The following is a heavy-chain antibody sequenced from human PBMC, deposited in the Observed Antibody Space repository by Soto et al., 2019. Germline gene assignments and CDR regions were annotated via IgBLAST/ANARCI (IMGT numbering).Heavy chain of an antibody. V-gene: IGHV4-34*01. CDR1: GGYFNDNY. Sequence: QVQLPQWGAGLLKPSETLSLSCAVYGGYFNDNYYTWFRQPPGKGLAWIGEISRSGTTKYIPSLKGRASISFDTSKTQVSLKVTSVTAADTAVYYCATSLWFGTQVELWGQGALVTVSS. CDR2: ISRSGTT. D-gene: IGHD3-10*01. J-gene: IGHJ5*02. CDR3: ATSLWFGTQVEL.